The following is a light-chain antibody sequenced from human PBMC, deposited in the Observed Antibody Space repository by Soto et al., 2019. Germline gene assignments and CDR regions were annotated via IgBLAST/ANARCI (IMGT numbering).Light chain of an antibody. V-gene: IGKV3-20*01. CDR2: GAS. CDR1: QSVSSSY. Sequence: EIVLAQSPGTMCLSPGERATLSWRASQSVSSSYLAWYQQKPGQAPRLLISGASSRATGIPDRFSGSGSGTDFTLTINRLEPEDFAVYYCQQYVTSPITFGQGTRLEIK. CDR3: QQYVTSPIT. J-gene: IGKJ5*01.